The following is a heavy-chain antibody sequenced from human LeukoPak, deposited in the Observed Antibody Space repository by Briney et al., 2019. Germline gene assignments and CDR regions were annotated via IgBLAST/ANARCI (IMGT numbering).Heavy chain of an antibody. Sequence: ASVKVSCKASGYTFTSYAMHWVRQAPGQRLEWMGWINAGNGNTKYSQEFQGRVTITRDTSASTAYMELSSLRSEDMAVYYCARGDGYYVWGSYRFDYWGQGTLVTVSS. J-gene: IGHJ4*02. D-gene: IGHD3-16*02. CDR1: GYTFTSYA. V-gene: IGHV1-3*03. CDR2: INAGNGNT. CDR3: ARGDGYYVWGSYRFDY.